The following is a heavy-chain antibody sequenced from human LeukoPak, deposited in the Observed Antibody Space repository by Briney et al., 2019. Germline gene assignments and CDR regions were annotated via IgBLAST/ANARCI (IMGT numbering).Heavy chain of an antibody. J-gene: IGHJ4*02. V-gene: IGHV3-30-3*01. CDR2: ISYDGGNK. CDR1: GFTLSSYA. Sequence: PGGSLRLSCAASGFTLSSYAMHWVRQAPGKGLEWVAVISYDGGNKYYADSVKGRFTISRDNSKNTLYLQMNSLRAEDTAVYYCARGSTASGYEPVGYWGQGTLVTVSS. CDR3: ARGSTASGYEPVGY. D-gene: IGHD5-12*01.